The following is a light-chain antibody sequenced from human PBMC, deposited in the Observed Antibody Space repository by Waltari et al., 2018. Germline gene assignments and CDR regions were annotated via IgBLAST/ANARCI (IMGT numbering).Light chain of an antibody. Sequence: DFVMTQFPLYLPVTPGGPASISCRSSQSLRHSNGYNYLDWYLQTGGQSPQLLCYLGSNRASGVPDSFRGSVAGTDFTLEISRVEAEDGGVYYCMQALQTPYTFGQGTKLEIK. CDR2: LGS. J-gene: IGKJ2*01. CDR3: MQALQTPYT. V-gene: IGKV2-28*01. CDR1: QSLRHSNGYNY.